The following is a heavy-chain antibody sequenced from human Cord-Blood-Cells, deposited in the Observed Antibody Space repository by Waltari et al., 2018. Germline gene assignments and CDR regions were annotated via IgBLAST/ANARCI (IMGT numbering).Heavy chain of an antibody. Sequence: QVQLQQWGAGLLKPSETLSLTCAVYGGSFSGYYWSWIRQPPGKGLEWIGEINHSGSTNSNPSIKSRVTISVDTSKNQFSLKLSSVTAADTAVYYCARGPFIYSSSCYQPDAFDIWGQGTMVTVSS. D-gene: IGHD6-13*01. J-gene: IGHJ3*02. CDR3: ARGPFIYSSSCYQPDAFDI. V-gene: IGHV4-34*01. CDR2: INHSGST. CDR1: GGSFSGYY.